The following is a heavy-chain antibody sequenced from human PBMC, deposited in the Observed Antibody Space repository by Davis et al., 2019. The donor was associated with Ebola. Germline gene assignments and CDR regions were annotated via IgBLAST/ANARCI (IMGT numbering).Heavy chain of an antibody. CDR1: GGSINNYA. CDR3: ARGPRYYDSSGHFDY. Sequence: PSETLSLTCTVSGGSINNYAWGWVRQPAGKGLEWIGRIYTTGSTKYNPSLTSRVTMSVDTSKNHFSLKLSSVTAADTAVYYCARGPRYYDSSGHFDYWGQGTLVTVSS. D-gene: IGHD3-22*01. CDR2: IYTTGST. J-gene: IGHJ4*02. V-gene: IGHV4-4*07.